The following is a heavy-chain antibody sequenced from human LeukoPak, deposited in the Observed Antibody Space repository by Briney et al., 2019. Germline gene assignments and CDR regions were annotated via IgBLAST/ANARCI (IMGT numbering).Heavy chain of an antibody. J-gene: IGHJ4*02. CDR1: GFTFSTSA. CDR3: ARCTTGRTFGSLREIKRSREIDY. CDR2: ISGSGGRT. Sequence: GGSLRLSCAASGFTFSTSAMNWVRQAPGKGLEWVSAISGSGGRTDYADSVKGRFTISRDNAKNSLYLQMNSLRVEDTAVYYCARCTTGRTFGSLREIKRSREIDYWGQGTLVTVSS. V-gene: IGHV3-23*01. D-gene: IGHD1-1*01.